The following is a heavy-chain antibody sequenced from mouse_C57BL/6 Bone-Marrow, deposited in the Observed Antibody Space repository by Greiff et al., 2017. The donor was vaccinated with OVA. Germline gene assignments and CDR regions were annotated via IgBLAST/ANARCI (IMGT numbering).Heavy chain of an antibody. V-gene: IGHV14-4*01. D-gene: IGHD4-1*01. J-gene: IGHJ2*01. CDR2: IDPENGDT. Sequence: VQLQQSGAELVRPGASVKLSCTASGFNIKDDYMHWVKQRPEQGLEWIGWIDPENGDTEYASKFQGKATITADTSSNTAYLQLSSLTSEDTAVDYCTTELGRFDYWGQGTTLTVSS. CDR1: GFNIKDDY. CDR3: TTELGRFDY.